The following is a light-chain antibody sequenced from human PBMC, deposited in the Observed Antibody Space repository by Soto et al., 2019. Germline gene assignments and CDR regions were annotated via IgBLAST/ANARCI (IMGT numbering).Light chain of an antibody. CDR1: QSMSSY. CDR2: AAS. J-gene: IGKJ2*01. V-gene: IGKV1-39*01. Sequence: DIQMTQSPSSLSASVGDRVTITCRASQSMSSYLNWYQQKPGKAPMLLIYAASSLQSGVPSMFSGSGSGTDFSLTISSLQPEDFATYYCQQSYSTPRTFGQGTKLEIK. CDR3: QQSYSTPRT.